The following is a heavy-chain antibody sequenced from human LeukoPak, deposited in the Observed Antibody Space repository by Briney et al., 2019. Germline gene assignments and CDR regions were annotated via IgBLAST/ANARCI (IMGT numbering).Heavy chain of an antibody. J-gene: IGHJ3*01. D-gene: IGHD3-16*01. Sequence: GGSLRLSCAASGFTFSSHGMHWVRQAPGKGLEWVAVIWYDESNKYYADSVKGRFTISRDNSKNTLYLQMNSLRAEDTAVYYCASPRGRAFDLWGQGTMVTVSS. CDR3: ASPRGRAFDL. V-gene: IGHV3-33*01. CDR2: IWYDESNK. CDR1: GFTFSSHG.